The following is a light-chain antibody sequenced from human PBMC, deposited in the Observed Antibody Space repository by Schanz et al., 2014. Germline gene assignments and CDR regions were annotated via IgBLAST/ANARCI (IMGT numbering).Light chain of an antibody. CDR3: AAWDDSLNGQV. V-gene: IGLV1-40*01. CDR2: GNT. CDR1: SSNIGAGYD. Sequence: QSVLTQPPSVSGAPGQRVTISCTGSSSNIGAGYDVHWYQQLPGTAPKLVIFGNTNRPSGVPDRFSGSKSGTSASLAIAGLQTEDEADYYCAAWDDSLNGQVFGGGTKLTVL. J-gene: IGLJ3*02.